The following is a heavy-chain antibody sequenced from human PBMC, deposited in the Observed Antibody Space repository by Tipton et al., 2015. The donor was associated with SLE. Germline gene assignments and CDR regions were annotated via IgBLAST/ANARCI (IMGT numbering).Heavy chain of an antibody. CDR3: ARINVPTAMDFYYYYMDV. CDR1: GGSISSSGYD. CDR2: FYHSGST. J-gene: IGHJ6*03. V-gene: IGHV4-39*07. Sequence: SLTCTVSGGSISSSGYDWGWIRQPPGKGLEWIGSFYHSGSTYYNPSLKSRVTISVDTSKNQFSLKLSSVTAADTAQYYCARINVPTAMDFYYYYMDVWGNGTTVTVSS. D-gene: IGHD2-2*01.